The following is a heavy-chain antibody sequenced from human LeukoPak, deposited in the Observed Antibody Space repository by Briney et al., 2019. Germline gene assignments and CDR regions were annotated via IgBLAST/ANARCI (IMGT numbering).Heavy chain of an antibody. CDR2: ISYDGSNK. CDR1: GFTFSSYG. CDR3: AKERTAHYYGSGNSGYFDY. Sequence: GGSLRLSCAASGFTFSSYGMHWVRQAPGKGLEWVAVISYDGSNKYYADSVKGRFTISRDNSKNTLYLQMNSLRAEDTAVYYCAKERTAHYYGSGNSGYFDYWGQGTLVTVSS. J-gene: IGHJ4*02. V-gene: IGHV3-30*18. D-gene: IGHD3-10*01.